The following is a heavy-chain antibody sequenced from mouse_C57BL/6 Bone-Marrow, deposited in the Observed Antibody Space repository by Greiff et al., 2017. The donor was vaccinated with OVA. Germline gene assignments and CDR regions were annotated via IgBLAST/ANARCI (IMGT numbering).Heavy chain of an antibody. CDR2: IHPNSGST. Sequence: QVQLQQPGAELVKPGASVKLSCKASGYTFTSYWMHWVKQRPGQGLEWIGMIHPNSGSTNYNEKFKSKATLTVDKSSSTAYMQLSSLTSEDSAVYYCARSLTTVVAHYAMDYWGQGTSVTVSS. CDR3: ARSLTTVVAHYAMDY. V-gene: IGHV1-64*01. J-gene: IGHJ4*01. CDR1: GYTFTSYW. D-gene: IGHD1-1*01.